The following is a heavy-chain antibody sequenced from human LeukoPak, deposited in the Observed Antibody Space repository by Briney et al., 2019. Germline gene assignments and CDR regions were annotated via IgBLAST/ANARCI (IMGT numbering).Heavy chain of an antibody. CDR2: INHSGST. D-gene: IGHD3-10*01. Sequence: SETLSLTCAVYGGSFNGYYWSWIRQPPGKGLEWIGEINHSGSTNYNPSLKSRVTISVDTSKNQFSLKLSSVTAADTAVYYCARQRRVRGAKEVYYYYYYYMDVWSKGTTVTISS. J-gene: IGHJ6*03. CDR1: GGSFNGYY. CDR3: ARQRRVRGAKEVYYYYYYYMDV. V-gene: IGHV4-34*01.